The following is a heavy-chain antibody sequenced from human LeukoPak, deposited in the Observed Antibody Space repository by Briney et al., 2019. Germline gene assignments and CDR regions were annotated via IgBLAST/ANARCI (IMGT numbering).Heavy chain of an antibody. V-gene: IGHV4-59*01. CDR2: TYYSGST. CDR1: GGSISSYY. J-gene: IGHJ4*02. D-gene: IGHD2-2*02. Sequence: PSETLSLTCTVSGGSISSYYWSWIRQPPGKGLEWIGYTYYSGSTYYNPSLKSRVTISIDTSKNKFSLKLSSVTAADTAVYYCAREGGGAAPIDYWGQGTLVTVSS. CDR3: AREGGGAAPIDY.